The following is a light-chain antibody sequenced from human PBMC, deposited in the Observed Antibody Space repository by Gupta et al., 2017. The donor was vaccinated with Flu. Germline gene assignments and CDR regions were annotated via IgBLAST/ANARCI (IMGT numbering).Light chain of an antibody. J-gene: IGKJ4*01. CDR2: GAS. CDR3: QQDTDCPPT. CDR1: QTVSSN. V-gene: IGKV3-15*01. Sequence: ETVMTQSPATLSVSPGERATLSCRASQTVSSNLAWYQQKPGQAPRLLIYGASTRATGIPARFSGSGSGTEFSLTISGLQSEDFAIYYCQQDTDCPPTFGGGTKVEIK.